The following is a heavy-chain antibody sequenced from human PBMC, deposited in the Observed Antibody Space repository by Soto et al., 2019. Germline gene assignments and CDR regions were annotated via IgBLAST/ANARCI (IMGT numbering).Heavy chain of an antibody. CDR3: ARSIAAAGINWFDP. J-gene: IGHJ5*02. CDR1: GFTLSSYG. Sequence: GGSLRLSCAASGFTLSSYGMHWVRQAPGKGLEWVAVIWYDGSNKYYADSVKGRFTISRDNSKNTLYLQMNSLRAEDTAVYYCARSIAAAGINWFDPWGQGTLVTVSS. CDR2: IWYDGSNK. D-gene: IGHD6-13*01. V-gene: IGHV3-33*01.